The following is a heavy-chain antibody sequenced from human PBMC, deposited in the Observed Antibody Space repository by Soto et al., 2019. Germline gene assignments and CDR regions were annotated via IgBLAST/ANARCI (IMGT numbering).Heavy chain of an antibody. J-gene: IGHJ4*02. D-gene: IGHD3-9*01. CDR1: GFTFSSYW. CDR3: ARGGATIFSD. CDR2: ITTDGSST. Sequence: PGGSLRLSCAASGFTFSSYWMHWVRQAPGKGLVWVSRITTDGSSTSYADSVKGRFTTSRDNAKNTLYLQMNSLRAEDTAVYYCARGGATIFSDWGQGTLVTVSS. V-gene: IGHV3-74*01.